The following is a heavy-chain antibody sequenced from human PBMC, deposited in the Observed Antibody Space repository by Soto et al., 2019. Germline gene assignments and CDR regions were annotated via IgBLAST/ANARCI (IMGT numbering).Heavy chain of an antibody. CDR1: GCTFGDFY. Sequence: GGSLRLSWAASGCTFGDFYISWVRKAPGKGLEWVSAISGSGGSTYYADSVKGRFTISRDNSKNTLYLQMNSLRAEDTAVYYCAKDSSLILTGYFAPDAFDIWGQGTMVTVS. CDR3: AKDSSLILTGYFAPDAFDI. CDR2: ISGSGGST. V-gene: IGHV3-23*01. J-gene: IGHJ3*02. D-gene: IGHD3-9*01.